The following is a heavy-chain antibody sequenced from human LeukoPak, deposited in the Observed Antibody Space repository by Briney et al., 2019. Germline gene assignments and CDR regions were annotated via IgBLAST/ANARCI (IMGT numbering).Heavy chain of an antibody. V-gene: IGHV6-1*01. J-gene: IGHJ2*01. D-gene: IGHD6-13*01. Sequence: SQTLSLTCAISGDSVSSSSATWNWIRQSPSRGLELLARTYYRSKWYDDYAVSVKSRITISPDTSKNHFSLQLNSVTPEDTAVYYCARGSKGSSPYWYFDLWGRGTLVTVSS. CDR2: TYYRSKWYD. CDR1: GDSVSSSSAT. CDR3: ARGSKGSSPYWYFDL.